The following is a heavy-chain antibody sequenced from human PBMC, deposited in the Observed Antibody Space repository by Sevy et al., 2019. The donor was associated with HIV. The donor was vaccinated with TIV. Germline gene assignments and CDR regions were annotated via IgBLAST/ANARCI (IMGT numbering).Heavy chain of an antibody. CDR3: AKGGSGGIDHYGMDV. D-gene: IGHD6-25*01. CDR1: GFRFNNFG. CDR2: IRYDGINK. V-gene: IGHV3-30*02. J-gene: IGHJ6*02. Sequence: GGSLRLSCAASGFRFNNFGMYWVRQAPGKGLEGVAFIRYDGINKYYVDSLKGRSTISRDNSKDRLYLEMKSLRLEDTAIYYCAKGGSGGIDHYGMDVWGQGTTVTVSS.